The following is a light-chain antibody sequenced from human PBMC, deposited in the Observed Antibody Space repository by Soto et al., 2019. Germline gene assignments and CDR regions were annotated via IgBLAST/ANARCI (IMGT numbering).Light chain of an antibody. J-gene: IGLJ2*01. Sequence: QSALTQPASVSVSPGQSITISCTGTGTDIGGYSYVSWYQQHPGGAPKLIIYEVRNRPSGVSSRFSGSKSGNTASLTISGRQAEDEADYYCTSDTSTSALYVFGGGTQLTVL. CDR2: EVR. V-gene: IGLV2-14*01. CDR1: GTDIGGYSY. CDR3: TSDTSTSALYV.